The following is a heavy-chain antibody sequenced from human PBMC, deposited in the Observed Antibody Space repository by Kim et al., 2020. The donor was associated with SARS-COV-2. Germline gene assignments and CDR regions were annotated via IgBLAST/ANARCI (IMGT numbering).Heavy chain of an antibody. V-gene: IGHV3-7*01. D-gene: IGHD1-26*01. J-gene: IGHJ4*02. CDR1: GLTLSSYW. CDR2: IKQDGSRI. Sequence: GGSLRLSCEASGLTLSSYWMSWVRQAPGKGLEWVANIKQDGSRIYSVDSVKGRFTISRDNAKNSLYLQMSSLRAEDTAVYYCATLHWANSAFHVGYWGQGTLVTVCS. CDR3: ATLHWANSAFHVGY.